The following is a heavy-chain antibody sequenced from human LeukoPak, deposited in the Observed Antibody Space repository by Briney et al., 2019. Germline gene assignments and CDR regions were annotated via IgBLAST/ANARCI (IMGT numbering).Heavy chain of an antibody. CDR2: IYYSGST. CDR1: GGSISSGGYY. V-gene: IGHV4-31*03. Sequence: PSETLSLTCTVSGGSISSGGYYWSWIRQPPGKGLEWIGYIYYSGSTYYNPSLKSRVTISVDTSKNQFSLKLSSVTAADTAVYYCATKHPMANWFDPWGQGTLVTVSS. D-gene: IGHD3-10*01. J-gene: IGHJ5*02. CDR3: ATKHPMANWFDP.